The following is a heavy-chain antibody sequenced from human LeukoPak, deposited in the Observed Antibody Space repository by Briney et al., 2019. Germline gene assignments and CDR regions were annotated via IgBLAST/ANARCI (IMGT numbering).Heavy chain of an antibody. V-gene: IGHV4-38-2*01. CDR2: IYHSGST. CDR3: ALGSDIWTGYNWFDP. J-gene: IGHJ5*02. Sequence: SETLSLTCAVSGYSISSGYYWGWIRQPPGKGLEWIGSIYHSGSTYYNPSLKSRATISVDTSKNQFSLRLSSVPAADTAVYYCALGSDIWTGYNWFDPWGQGTLVTVSS. CDR1: GYSISSGYY. D-gene: IGHD3-9*01.